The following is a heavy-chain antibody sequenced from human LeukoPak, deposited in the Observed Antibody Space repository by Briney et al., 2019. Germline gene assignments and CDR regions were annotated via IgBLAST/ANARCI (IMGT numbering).Heavy chain of an antibody. CDR2: ISDSGNT. J-gene: IGHJ4*02. D-gene: IGHD2-21*01. V-gene: IGHV3-23*01. CDR3: AKAPVTTCRGAYCYPFDY. CDR1: GFSFSIYG. Sequence: GGTLRLSCETSGFSFSIYGMSWVRQAPGEGLEWVSAISDSGNTYHADSVKGRFTISRDSSKNTLFLQMNRLRPEDAAVYYCAKAPVTTCRGAYCYPFDYWGQGTLVTVSS.